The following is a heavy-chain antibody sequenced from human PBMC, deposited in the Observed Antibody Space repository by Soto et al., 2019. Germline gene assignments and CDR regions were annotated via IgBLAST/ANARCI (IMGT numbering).Heavy chain of an antibody. CDR3: ATDPGNDEAIDS. Sequence: QVQVVESGGGGVQPGRSLRLSCAASGFTFSNFGMHWVRQAPGKGLEWVAVIWHDGRNKYYADSVKGRFTVSRDNSENTLYLQMDSLRAEDTAVYYCATDPGNDEAIDSWGQGTLVTVSS. J-gene: IGHJ4*02. CDR1: GFTFSNFG. D-gene: IGHD1-1*01. CDR2: IWHDGRNK. V-gene: IGHV3-33*01.